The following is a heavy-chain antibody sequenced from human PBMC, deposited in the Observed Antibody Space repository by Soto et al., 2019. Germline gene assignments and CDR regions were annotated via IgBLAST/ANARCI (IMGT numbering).Heavy chain of an antibody. CDR2: IDPSDSYT. V-gene: IGHV5-10-1*01. CDR1: GYSFTSYW. Sequence: PGESLKISCKGSGYSFTSYWISWVRQMPGKGLEWMGRIDPSDSYTNYNPSFQGHVTISADKSISTAYLQWSSLKASDTAMYYCARQPQGISTAGPSGYWGQGTLVTAPQ. J-gene: IGHJ4*02. CDR3: ARQPQGISTAGPSGY. D-gene: IGHD6-13*01.